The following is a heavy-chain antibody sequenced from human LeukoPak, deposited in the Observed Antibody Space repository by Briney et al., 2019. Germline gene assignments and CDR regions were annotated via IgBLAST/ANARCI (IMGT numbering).Heavy chain of an antibody. V-gene: IGHV1-18*01. D-gene: IGHD3-22*01. CDR1: GYTFTSYG. Sequence: ASVKVSCKASGYTFTSYGISWVRQAPGQGLEWMGWISAYNGNTNYAQKLQGRVTMTTDTSTSTAYMELRSLRSDDTAVYYCARRTYYYDSSGYPNFDYWGQGTLVTVSS. CDR2: ISAYNGNT. CDR3: ARRTYYYDSSGYPNFDY. J-gene: IGHJ4*02.